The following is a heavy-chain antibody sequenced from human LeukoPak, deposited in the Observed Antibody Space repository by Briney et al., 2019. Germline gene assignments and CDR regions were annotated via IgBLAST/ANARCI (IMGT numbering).Heavy chain of an antibody. D-gene: IGHD3-10*01. Sequence: SETLSLTCTVSGGSISSYYWSWIRQPPGKGLEWIGYIYTSGSTNYNPSLKSRVTISVDTSKNQFSLKLSSVTAADTAVYYCARHALYYYGSGSYYNPFDYWGQGTLVTVSS. J-gene: IGHJ4*02. CDR2: IYTSGST. CDR1: GGSISSYY. CDR3: ARHALYYYGSGSYYNPFDY. V-gene: IGHV4-4*09.